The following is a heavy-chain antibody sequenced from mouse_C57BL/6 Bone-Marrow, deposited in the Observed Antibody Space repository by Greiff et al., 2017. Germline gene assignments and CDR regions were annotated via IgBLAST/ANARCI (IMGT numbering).Heavy chain of an antibody. V-gene: IGHV5-6*01. J-gene: IGHJ1*03. CDR3: AGYSWGDWYFDF. CDR1: GFTFSSYG. CDR2: ISSGGSYT. Sequence: EVHLVESGGDLVKPGGSLKLSCAASGFTFSSYGMSWVRQTPDKRLEWVATISSGGSYTYYPDSVKGRITNSRDNAKNTLYLQMSSLTSEDTAMYYCAGYSWGDWYFDFWGTGTTVTVSS. D-gene: IGHD1-2*01.